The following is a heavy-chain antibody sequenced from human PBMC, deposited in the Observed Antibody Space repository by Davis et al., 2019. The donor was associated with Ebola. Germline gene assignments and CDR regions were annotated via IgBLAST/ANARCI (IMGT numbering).Heavy chain of an antibody. J-gene: IGHJ4*02. D-gene: IGHD2-2*01. CDR3: ARPLLSAASQSDY. CDR2: IYPGDSDT. Sequence: GESLKISCKSSGYSINSYWIGWVRHMPGKGLEWMGVIYPGDSDTIYSPSFQGQVTISVDKSIATAYLQWSSLKASDTAMYYCARPLLSAASQSDYWGQGTLVTVSS. V-gene: IGHV5-51*01. CDR1: GYSINSYW.